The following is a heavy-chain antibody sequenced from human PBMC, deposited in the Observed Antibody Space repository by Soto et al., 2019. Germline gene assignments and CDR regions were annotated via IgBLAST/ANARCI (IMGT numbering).Heavy chain of an antibody. D-gene: IGHD6-13*01. CDR2: IYYSGST. CDR1: GGSISSGGYY. Sequence: QVQLQESGPGLVKPSQTLFLTCTVSGGSISSGGYYWSWIRQHPGKGLEWIGYIYYSGSTYYNPSLKSRVTISVDTSKNQFSLKLSSVTAADTAVYYCARSRGIAAAGTENWFDPWGQGTLVTVSS. J-gene: IGHJ5*02. V-gene: IGHV4-31*03. CDR3: ARSRGIAAAGTENWFDP.